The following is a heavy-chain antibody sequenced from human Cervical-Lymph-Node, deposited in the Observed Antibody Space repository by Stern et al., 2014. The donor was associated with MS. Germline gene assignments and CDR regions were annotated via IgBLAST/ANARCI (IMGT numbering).Heavy chain of an antibody. Sequence: MQLAESGGGVVQPGRSLRLSCAASRFVFRRYALHWVRQAPGKGLEWVALISYDGRDKYYTDSVKGRFTVSRDNSNNTVDLEMNSLRLEDTAVYYCAKGGSGSYLDWGQGSLVTVSS. V-gene: IGHV3-30*04. J-gene: IGHJ4*02. CDR3: AKGGSGSYLD. CDR1: RFVFRRYA. CDR2: ISYDGRDK. D-gene: IGHD1-26*01.